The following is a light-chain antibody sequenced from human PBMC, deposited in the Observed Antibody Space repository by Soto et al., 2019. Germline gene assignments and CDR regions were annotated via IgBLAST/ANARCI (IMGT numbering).Light chain of an antibody. CDR3: SSYTSSSTLRV. V-gene: IGLV2-14*01. CDR1: SSDVGGYNY. CDR2: DVS. Sequence: QSVLTQPASVSGSPGQSITISCTGTSSDVGGYNYVSWYQQHPGKAPKLMIYDVSNRPSGVSNRFSGSKSGNTASLTISGPQAEDEADYYCSSYTSSSTLRVFGTGTKVTVL. J-gene: IGLJ1*01.